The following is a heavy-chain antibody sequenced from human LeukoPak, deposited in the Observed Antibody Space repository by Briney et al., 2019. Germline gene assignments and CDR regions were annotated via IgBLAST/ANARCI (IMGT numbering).Heavy chain of an antibody. CDR1: GGSISSYY. J-gene: IGHJ4*02. D-gene: IGHD2-15*01. CDR2: IYYSGST. V-gene: IGHV4-59*01. Sequence: SETLSLTCTVSGGSISSYYWSWIRQPPGKGLEWIGYIYYSGSTNYNPSLKSRVTISVDTSKNQFSLKLSSVTAADTAVYYCARNGGGSWSIDYWGRGTLVTVSS. CDR3: ARNGGGSWSIDY.